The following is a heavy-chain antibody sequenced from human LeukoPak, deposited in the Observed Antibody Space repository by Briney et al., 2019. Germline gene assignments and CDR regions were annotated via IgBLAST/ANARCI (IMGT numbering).Heavy chain of an antibody. J-gene: IGHJ4*02. D-gene: IGHD3-10*01. CDR3: ARTYYYGSGSNDY. Sequence: GGSLRLSCAASKFTFSDYSMSWVRQAPGKGLEWVSSISSIRNYIYYADSVKGRFTVSRDNAKNPLYLQMNSLRAEDTAVYYCARTYYYGSGSNDYWGQGTLVTVSS. CDR1: KFTFSDYS. V-gene: IGHV3-21*01. CDR2: ISSIRNYI.